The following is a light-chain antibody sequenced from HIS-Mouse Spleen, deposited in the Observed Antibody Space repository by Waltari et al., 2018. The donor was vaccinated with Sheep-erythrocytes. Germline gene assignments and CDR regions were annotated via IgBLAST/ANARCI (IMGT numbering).Light chain of an antibody. CDR3: SSYTSSSTSWV. CDR2: DFS. Sequence: QSALTQPASVSGSPGQSITISCTGTSSDVGGYNYVSWYQQHPGKTPKLVIYDFSNRPSGVSNRFSSSNAGNPASLTISGLQAEDEADYYCSSYTSSSTSWVFGGGTKLTVL. J-gene: IGLJ3*02. CDR1: SSDVGGYNY. V-gene: IGLV2-14*03.